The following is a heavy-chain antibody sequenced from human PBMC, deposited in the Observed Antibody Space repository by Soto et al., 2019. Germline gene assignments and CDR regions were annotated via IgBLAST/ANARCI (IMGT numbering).Heavy chain of an antibody. D-gene: IGHD6-13*01. V-gene: IGHV4-4*07. Sequence: PSETLSLTCTVSGGSINGYYWTWIRQPAGKRLEWIGRIYTSGTTSYNPSLKSRVTMSLDTSKNQFSLKVNSMTAADTAVYYCARYRREAVAGYTLDNWGQGILVTVSS. J-gene: IGHJ4*02. CDR1: GGSINGYY. CDR3: ARYRREAVAGYTLDN. CDR2: IYTSGTT.